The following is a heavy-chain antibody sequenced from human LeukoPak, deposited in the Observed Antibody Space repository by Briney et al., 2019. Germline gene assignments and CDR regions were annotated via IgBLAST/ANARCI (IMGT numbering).Heavy chain of an antibody. J-gene: IGHJ6*03. CDR3: ARGAYSSGWDLYYYYYMDV. CDR1: GYTFTSYG. D-gene: IGHD6-19*01. CDR2: INPNSGGT. Sequence: ASVKVSCKASGYTFTSYGISWVRQAPGQGLEWMGWINPNSGGTNYAQKFQGRVTMTRDTSISTAYMELSRLRSDDTAVYYCARGAYSSGWDLYYYYYMDVWGKGTTVTISS. V-gene: IGHV1-2*02.